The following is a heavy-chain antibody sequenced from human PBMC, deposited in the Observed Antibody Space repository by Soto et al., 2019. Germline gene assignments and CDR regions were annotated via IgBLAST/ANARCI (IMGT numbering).Heavy chain of an antibody. CDR3: ASSLLVGYGLEGESD. CDR1: GYTFTSYG. D-gene: IGHD5-18*01. J-gene: IGHJ4*02. Sequence: QVQLVQSGAEVKKPGASVKVSCKASGYTFTSYGISWVRQAPGQGLEWMGWISAYNGNTNYAQKLQGRVTMTTDTSTSTAYMELRGRRSDDTAVYYCASSLLVGYGLEGESDWGQGTLVTVSS. V-gene: IGHV1-18*01. CDR2: ISAYNGNT.